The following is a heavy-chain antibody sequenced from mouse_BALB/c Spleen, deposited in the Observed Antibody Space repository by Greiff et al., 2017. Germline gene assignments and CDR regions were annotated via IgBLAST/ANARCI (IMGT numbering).Heavy chain of an antibody. V-gene: IGHV2-4-1*01. J-gene: IGHJ2*01. Sequence: VQLVESGPGLVQPSQSLSITCIVSGFSLTSYGVHWVRQSPGKGLEWLGVIWSGGSTDYNAAFISRLSISKDNSKSQVFFKMNSLQADDTAIYYCARNNGGGFDYWGQGTTRTVSS. CDR1: GFSLTSYG. CDR3: ARNNGGGFDY. CDR2: IWSGGST.